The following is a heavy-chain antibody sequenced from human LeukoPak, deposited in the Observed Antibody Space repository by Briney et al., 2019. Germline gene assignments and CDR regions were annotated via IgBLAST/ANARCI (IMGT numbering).Heavy chain of an antibody. V-gene: IGHV3-30*18. CDR1: GFTFSSYG. D-gene: IGHD1-1*01. J-gene: IGHJ6*04. Sequence: GGSLRLSCAASGFTFSSYGMHWVRQAPGKGLEWVAVISYDGSNKYYADSVKGRFTIPRDNSKNTLYLQMNSLRAEDTAVYYCAKDTRGTTPRYGMDVWGKGTTVTVSS. CDR2: ISYDGSNK. CDR3: AKDTRGTTPRYGMDV.